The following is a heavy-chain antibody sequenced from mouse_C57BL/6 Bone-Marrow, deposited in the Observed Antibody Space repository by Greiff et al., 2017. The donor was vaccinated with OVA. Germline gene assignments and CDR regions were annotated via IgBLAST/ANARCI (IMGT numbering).Heavy chain of an antibody. CDR1: GYTFTDYY. CDR3: ARPGPGYAMDY. CDR2: IFPGSGST. D-gene: IGHD3-1*01. Sequence: QVQLQQSGPELVKPGASVKISCKASGYTFTDYYINWVKQRPGQGLEWIGWIFPGSGSTYYNEKFKGKATLTVDKSSSTDYMLLSSLTSEDSAVYFCARPGPGYAMDYWGQGTSVTVSS. V-gene: IGHV1-75*01. J-gene: IGHJ4*01.